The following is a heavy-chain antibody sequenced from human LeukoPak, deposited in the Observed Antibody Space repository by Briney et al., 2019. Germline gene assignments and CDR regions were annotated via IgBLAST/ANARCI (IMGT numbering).Heavy chain of an antibody. Sequence: SGGSLRLSCVVSGITFSSYEMNWVRQAPGKGLEWVSYISTSGSTIYYADSVKGRSTISRDNAKNSLYLQMNGLRAEDTAIYYCASPQWLAFWGQGTLVTVSS. V-gene: IGHV3-48*03. CDR1: GITFSSYE. J-gene: IGHJ4*02. CDR3: ASPQWLAF. CDR2: ISTSGSTI. D-gene: IGHD6-19*01.